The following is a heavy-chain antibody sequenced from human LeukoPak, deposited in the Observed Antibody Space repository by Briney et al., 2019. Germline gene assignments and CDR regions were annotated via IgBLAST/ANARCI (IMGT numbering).Heavy chain of an antibody. CDR1: GYTFTSYY. CDR3: ARAKYYGSGSYFGGETNWFDP. V-gene: IGHV1-46*01. D-gene: IGHD3-10*01. CDR2: INPSGGST. J-gene: IGHJ5*02. Sequence: ASVKVSCKASGYTFTSYYMHWVRQAPGQGLEWMGIINPSGGSTSYAQKFQGRVTMTRDTSISTAYMELSRLRSDDTAVYYCARAKYYGSGSYFGGETNWFDPWGQGTLVTVSS.